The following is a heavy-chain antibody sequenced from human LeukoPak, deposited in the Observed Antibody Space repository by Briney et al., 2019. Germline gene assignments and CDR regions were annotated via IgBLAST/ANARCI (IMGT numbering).Heavy chain of an antibody. D-gene: IGHD3-22*01. CDR2: IYYSGST. CDR3: ARSPTYYYDSSGYYPNNYYMDV. V-gene: IGHV4-59*01. Sequence: PSETLSLTCTVSGGSISSYYWSWIRQPPGKGLEWIGYIYYSGSTNYNPSLKSRVTISVDTPKNQFSLKLSSVTAADTAVYYCARSPTYYYDSSGYYPNNYYMDVWGKGTTVTISS. J-gene: IGHJ6*03. CDR1: GGSISSYY.